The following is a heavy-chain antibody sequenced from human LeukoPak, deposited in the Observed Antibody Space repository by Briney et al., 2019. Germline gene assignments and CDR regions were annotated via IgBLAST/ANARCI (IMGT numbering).Heavy chain of an antibody. D-gene: IGHD5-18*01. CDR1: GFTVSSNY. Sequence: PGGSLRLSCAASGFTVSSNYMSWVRQAPGKGLEWVSVIYSGGSTYYADSVKGRFTISRDNSKNTLYLRLNSLRAEDTAVYYCARSRGYSYGYSYFDSWGQGTLVTVSS. J-gene: IGHJ4*02. CDR3: ARSRGYSYGYSYFDS. V-gene: IGHV3-53*01. CDR2: IYSGGST.